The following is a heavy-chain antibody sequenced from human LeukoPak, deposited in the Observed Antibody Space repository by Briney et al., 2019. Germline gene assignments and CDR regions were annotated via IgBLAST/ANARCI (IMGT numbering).Heavy chain of an antibody. CDR2: ISSSGTTI. J-gene: IGHJ5*02. V-gene: IGHV3-48*03. CDR1: GFTFSSYE. D-gene: IGHD5-12*01. Sequence: AGGSLRLSCAASGFTFSSYEMHWVRQAPGKGLEWVADISSSGTTIYYADSVKGRFTISRDNAKNSLYLQMNSLRAEDTAVYYCARLLVATPGVDPWGQGTLVTVFS. CDR3: ARLLVATPGVDP.